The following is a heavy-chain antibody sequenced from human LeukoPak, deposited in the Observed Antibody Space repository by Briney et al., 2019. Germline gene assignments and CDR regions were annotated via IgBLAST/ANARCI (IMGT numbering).Heavy chain of an antibody. Sequence: PGGSLRLSCAASGVTFSSYAMSWVRQAPGKGLEWVSAISGSGGSTYYADSVRGGFIISRENSKNTLYLQMTSLRAEDTAVYYCAKDVGQSYWVVPAAPYYFDYWGQGTLLTVSS. CDR2: ISGSGGST. D-gene: IGHD2-2*01. J-gene: IGHJ4*02. CDR1: GVTFSSYA. CDR3: AKDVGQSYWVVPAAPYYFDY. V-gene: IGHV3-23*01.